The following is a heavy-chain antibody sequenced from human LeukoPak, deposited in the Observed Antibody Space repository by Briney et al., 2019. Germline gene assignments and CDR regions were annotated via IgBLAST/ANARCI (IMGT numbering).Heavy chain of an antibody. J-gene: IGHJ2*01. Sequence: SETLSLTCTVSGGSISNYYWSWVRQPPGKGLEWIGYIYYSGSTTYNPSLKSRVTISVDTSKNQFSLKLSSVTAADTAVYYCAIRTYFDRWGRGTPVTVSS. CDR3: AIRTYFDR. CDR1: GGSISNYY. V-gene: IGHV4-59*08. CDR2: IYYSGST.